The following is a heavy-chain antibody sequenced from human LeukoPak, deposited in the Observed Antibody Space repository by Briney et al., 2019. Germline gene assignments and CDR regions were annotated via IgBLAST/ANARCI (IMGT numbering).Heavy chain of an antibody. Sequence: PSETLSLTCTVSGGSISSYYWSWIRQPPGKGLEWIGEINHSGSTNHNPSLKSRLTISVDTSKNQFSLKLSSVTAADTAVYYCARGRRITFGGITVPFDYWGQGTVVTVSS. V-gene: IGHV4-34*01. CDR3: ARGRRITFGGITVPFDY. J-gene: IGHJ4*02. CDR2: INHSGST. CDR1: GGSISSYY. D-gene: IGHD3-16*02.